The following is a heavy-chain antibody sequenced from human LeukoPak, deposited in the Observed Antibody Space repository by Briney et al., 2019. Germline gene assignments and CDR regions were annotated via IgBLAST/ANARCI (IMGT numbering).Heavy chain of an antibody. Sequence: SETLSLTCAVSGYSISSGYYWGWIRPPPGKGLEWIGSIYHSGSTYYNPSLKSRVTISVDTSKNQFSLKLSSVTTADTAVYYCATGSPRYCSSTSCYNPPDYWGQGTLVTVSS. D-gene: IGHD2-2*01. CDR1: GYSISSGYY. CDR3: ATGSPRYCSSTSCYNPPDY. V-gene: IGHV4-38-2*01. CDR2: IYHSGST. J-gene: IGHJ4*02.